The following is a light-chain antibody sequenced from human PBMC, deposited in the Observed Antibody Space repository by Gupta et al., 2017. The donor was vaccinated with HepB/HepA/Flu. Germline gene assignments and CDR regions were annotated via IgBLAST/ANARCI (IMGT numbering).Light chain of an antibody. J-gene: IGKJ1*01. CDR1: ESVSSS. CDR2: VAS. CDR3: QQYNYGPLWT. Sequence: IVMTQSPVTLSVSPGERATLSCRASESVSSSVAWYQQKPGQAPRLLIYVASTRDTGIPARLSGSGFATDLTLTSSSRLSEDFAGYYCQQYNYGPLWTFGQGTRVEIK. V-gene: IGKV3-15*01.